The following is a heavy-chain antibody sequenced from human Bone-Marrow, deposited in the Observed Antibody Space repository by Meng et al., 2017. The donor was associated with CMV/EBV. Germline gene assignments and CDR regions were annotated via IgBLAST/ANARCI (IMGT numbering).Heavy chain of an antibody. CDR1: GFTFSSYE. D-gene: IGHD2-2*01. J-gene: IGHJ4*02. V-gene: IGHV3-23*01. CDR3: AKLPPKRLLSHFDY. Sequence: GGSLRLSCAASGFTFSSYEMNWVRQAPGKGLEWVSAISGSGGSTYYADSVKGRFTISRDNSKNTLYLQMNSLRAEDTAVYYCAKLPPKRLLSHFDYWGQGTLVTVSS. CDR2: ISGSGGST.